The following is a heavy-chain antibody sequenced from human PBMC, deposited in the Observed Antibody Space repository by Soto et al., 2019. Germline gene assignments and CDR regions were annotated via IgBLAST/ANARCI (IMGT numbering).Heavy chain of an antibody. Sequence: PSETLSLTCTVSGGSLGSSSYYWGWIRQSPGKGLEWIGNIYYSGNTFYNPSLKSRVTISVDTSKNQFYLHLSSWTAADTALFYCASIAAPGTTHFDFWGQGTLVTVSA. V-gene: IGHV4-39*01. CDR3: ASIAAPGTTHFDF. CDR1: GGSLGSSSYY. J-gene: IGHJ4*02. CDR2: IYYSGNT. D-gene: IGHD6-13*01.